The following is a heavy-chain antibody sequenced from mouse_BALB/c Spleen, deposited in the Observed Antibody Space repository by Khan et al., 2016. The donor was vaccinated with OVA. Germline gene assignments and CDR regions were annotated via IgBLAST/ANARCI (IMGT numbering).Heavy chain of an antibody. CDR2: INSNGGST. V-gene: IGHV5-6-3*01. Sequence: EVELVESGGGLVQPGGSLKLSCVASGFTFSTYGMSWVRQTPDKRLELVATINSNGGSTYYPDSVKGRFTISRDNAKNTLYLQMSSLKSEDTAMYYCARGYAMDYWGQGTSVTVSS. CDR3: ARGYAMDY. CDR1: GFTFSTYG. D-gene: IGHD2-14*01. J-gene: IGHJ4*01.